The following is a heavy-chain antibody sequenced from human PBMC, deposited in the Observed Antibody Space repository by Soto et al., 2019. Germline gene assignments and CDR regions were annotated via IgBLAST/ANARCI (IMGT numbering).Heavy chain of an antibody. CDR1: GFSFSSYA. D-gene: IGHD6-19*01. Sequence: QVRLVESGGGVIQPGRSLRLSCTASGFSFSSYAMYWLRQPPGKGLEWVAVISKDGMNKNYADSVKGRVTVSRDNANYSLDLQLNSLRGEDTAMYYCARDRYSSDYFVKWFEPWGQGTLVTVSS. CDR3: ARDRYSSDYFVKWFEP. V-gene: IGHV3-30*04. J-gene: IGHJ5*02. CDR2: ISKDGMNK.